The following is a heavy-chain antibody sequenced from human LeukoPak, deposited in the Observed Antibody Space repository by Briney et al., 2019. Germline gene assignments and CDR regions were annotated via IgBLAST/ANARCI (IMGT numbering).Heavy chain of an antibody. CDR1: GFTFDDYA. Sequence: GGSLRLSCTASGFTFDDYAMHWVRHVPGKGLEWVPGISWNSGRTDYADSVKGRFTISRVNAKNSLYLQMNSVRAEDMALYYCAKDMGYSSTGAFDIWGQGTMVSVSS. J-gene: IGHJ3*02. CDR2: ISWNSGRT. CDR3: AKDMGYSSTGAFDI. D-gene: IGHD6-19*01. V-gene: IGHV3-9*03.